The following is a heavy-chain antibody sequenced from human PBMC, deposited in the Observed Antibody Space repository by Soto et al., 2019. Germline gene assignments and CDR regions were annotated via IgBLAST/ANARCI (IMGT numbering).Heavy chain of an antibody. CDR1: GGTFSSYA. CDR3: ARNWVAQRGDDAFDI. J-gene: IGHJ3*02. D-gene: IGHD7-27*01. CDR2: INPSGGTT. V-gene: IGHV1-46*03. Sequence: ASVKVSCKASGGTFSSYAISWVRQAPGQGLEWMGIINPSGGTTSYAQKFQGRVTMTRDTSTSTVYMELSSLRSEDTAVYYCARNWVAQRGDDAFDIWGQGTMVTVSS.